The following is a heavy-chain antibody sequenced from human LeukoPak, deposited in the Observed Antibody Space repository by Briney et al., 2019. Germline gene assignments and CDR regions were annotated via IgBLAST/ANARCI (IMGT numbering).Heavy chain of an antibody. CDR2: IYSGGST. V-gene: IGHV3-53*01. CDR1: GFTVSSNY. J-gene: IGHJ4*02. CDR3: AREDGYCSSTSCYAY. Sequence: GGSLRLSCAASGFTVSSNYMSWVRQAPGKGLEWVSVIYSGGSTYYADSVKGRFTISRGNSKNTLYLQMNSLRAEDTAVYYCAREDGYCSSTSCYAYWGQGTLVTVSS. D-gene: IGHD2-2*01.